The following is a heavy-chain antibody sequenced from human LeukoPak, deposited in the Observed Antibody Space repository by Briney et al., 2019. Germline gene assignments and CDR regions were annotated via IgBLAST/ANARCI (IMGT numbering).Heavy chain of an antibody. CDR2: INPSGGST. V-gene: IGHV1-46*01. Sequence: ASVKVSCKASGYTFTNYYIHWVRQAPGQGLEWTGIINPSGGSTSYAQKFQGRVTMTRDTSTSTVYMELSSLRSEDTAVYYCAKEGPYSDSSRSRFDYWGQGTLVTVSS. D-gene: IGHD6-6*01. CDR3: AKEGPYSDSSRSRFDY. J-gene: IGHJ4*02. CDR1: GYTFTNYY.